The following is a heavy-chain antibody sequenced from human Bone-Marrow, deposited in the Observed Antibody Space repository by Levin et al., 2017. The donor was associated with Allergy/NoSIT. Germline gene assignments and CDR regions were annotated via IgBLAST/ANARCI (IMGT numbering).Heavy chain of an antibody. CDR1: GFTFRHYW. J-gene: IGHJ4*02. V-gene: IGHV3-7*04. Sequence: LSLTCAASGFTFRHYWVTWVRQSPGKGLEWVANIKEDGSEKYYVDSVRGRFSISRDNAKNSMYLQMNSLRAEDTAVYYCARGPYCSTTSCYDFFDYWGQGTLVTVSS. CDR2: IKEDGSEK. D-gene: IGHD2-2*01. CDR3: ARGPYCSTTSCYDFFDY.